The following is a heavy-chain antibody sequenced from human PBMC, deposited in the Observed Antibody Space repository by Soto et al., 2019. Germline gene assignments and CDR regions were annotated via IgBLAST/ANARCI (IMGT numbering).Heavy chain of an antibody. CDR3: ARDMHYYYYGMDV. D-gene: IGHD2-2*01. CDR1: GFTFSSSG. J-gene: IGHJ6*02. Sequence: GGSLRLSCAASGFTFSSSGMNWVRQAPGKGLEWISGITGSTGSIYYADSVKGRFTISRDNSKNTLYLQMNSLRAEDTAVYYCARDMHYYYYGMDVWGQGTTVTVSS. CDR2: ITGSTGSI. V-gene: IGHV3-23*01.